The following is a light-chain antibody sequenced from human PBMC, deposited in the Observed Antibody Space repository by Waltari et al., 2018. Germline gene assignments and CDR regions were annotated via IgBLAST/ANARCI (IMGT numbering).Light chain of an antibody. CDR2: DVN. J-gene: IGLJ2*01. Sequence: QSALTQPASVSGSPGQSIPISCTGTSSHVGGYTSVSWYQQHPRRAPKLMISDVNRRTSGVSNRFSGSKSGNTASLTISGLQTEDEADYSCSSYTTSSTLVFGGGTQLTVL. CDR1: SSHVGGYTS. V-gene: IGLV2-14*03. CDR3: SSYTTSSTLV.